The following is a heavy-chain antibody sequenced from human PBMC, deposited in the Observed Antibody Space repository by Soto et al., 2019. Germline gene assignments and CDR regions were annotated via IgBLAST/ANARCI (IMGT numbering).Heavy chain of an antibody. CDR3: ARVVYSSSKRFLARWFDP. CDR2: IYYSGST. Sequence: PSETLSLTCTVSGGSISSSSSYWGWIRQPPGKGPEWIGYIYYSGSTYYNPSLKSRVTISVDTSKNQFSLKLSSVTAADTAVYYCARVVYSSSKRFLARWFDPWGQGTLVTVSS. D-gene: IGHD6-6*01. CDR1: GGSISSSSSY. J-gene: IGHJ5*02. V-gene: IGHV4-30-4*08.